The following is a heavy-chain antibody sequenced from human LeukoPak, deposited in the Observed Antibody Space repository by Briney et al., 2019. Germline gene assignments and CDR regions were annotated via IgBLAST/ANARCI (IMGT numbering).Heavy chain of an antibody. V-gene: IGHV3-23*01. D-gene: IGHD3-22*01. J-gene: IGHJ6*02. CDR3: ARETYYYDSSGYYYYYYGMDV. Sequence: PGGSLRLSCAASGFTFSSYAMSGVRQAPGKGLEWVSTISDSGGITYYADSVKGRFTISRDNSKNTLYLQMNSLRAEDTAVYYCARETYYYDSSGYYYYYYGMDVWGQGTTVTVSS. CDR2: ISDSGGIT. CDR1: GFTFSSYA.